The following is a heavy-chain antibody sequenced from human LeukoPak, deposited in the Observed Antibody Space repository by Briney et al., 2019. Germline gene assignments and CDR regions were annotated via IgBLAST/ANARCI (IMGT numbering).Heavy chain of an antibody. CDR2: MNPNSGNT. Sequence: GASVKVSCKASGYTFTSYGISWVRQATGQGLEWMGWMNPNSGNTGYAQKFQGRVTMTRNTSISTAYMELSSLRSEDTAVYYCARGLKTRYYYDSSGKSYYFDYWGQGTLVTVSS. D-gene: IGHD3-22*01. J-gene: IGHJ4*02. CDR1: GYTFTSYG. CDR3: ARGLKTRYYYDSSGKSYYFDY. V-gene: IGHV1-8*02.